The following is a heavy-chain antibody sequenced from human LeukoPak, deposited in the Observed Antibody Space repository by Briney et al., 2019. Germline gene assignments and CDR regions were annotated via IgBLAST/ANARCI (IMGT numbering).Heavy chain of an antibody. Sequence: ASVKVSCKASGGTFSSYAISWVRQAPGQGLEWMGRIIPILGIANYAQKFQGRVTITADKSTSTAYMELSSLRSEDTAVYYCARDPPNYYDSSGYSAPYYYYYGMDVWGQGTTVTVSS. CDR2: IIPILGIA. CDR1: GGTFSSYA. D-gene: IGHD3-22*01. V-gene: IGHV1-69*04. J-gene: IGHJ6*02. CDR3: ARDPPNYYDSSGYSAPYYYYYGMDV.